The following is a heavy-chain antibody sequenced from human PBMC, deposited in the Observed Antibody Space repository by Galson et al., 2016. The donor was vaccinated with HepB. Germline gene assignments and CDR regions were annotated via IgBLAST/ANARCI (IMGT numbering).Heavy chain of an antibody. D-gene: IGHD3-9*01. J-gene: IGHJ6*02. Sequence: PALVKPTQTLTLTCTFSGFSLTTSGMCINWIRQPPGKALEWLAVIDWDDDKYYSTSLKTRLTISKDISKNQVVLRMTNMSPVDTATYYCARSTYYNILPWDVGIGVWGQGTTVTVSS. CDR2: IDWDDDK. CDR1: GFSLTTSGMC. CDR3: ARSTYYNILPWDVGIGV. V-gene: IGHV2-70*01.